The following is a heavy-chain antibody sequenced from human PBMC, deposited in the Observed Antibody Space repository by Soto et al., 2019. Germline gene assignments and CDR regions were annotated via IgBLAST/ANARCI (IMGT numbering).Heavy chain of an antibody. J-gene: IGHJ3*02. Sequence: SVKVSCKASGGTFSSYSISWVRQAPGQGLEWMGGIIPIFGTANCAQKFQGRVTITADESTSTAYMELSSLRSEDTAVYYCAREGGYGSGSYYRNDAFDIWGQGTMVTVSS. V-gene: IGHV1-69*13. CDR1: GGTFSSYS. CDR3: AREGGYGSGSYYRNDAFDI. D-gene: IGHD3-10*01. CDR2: IIPIFGTA.